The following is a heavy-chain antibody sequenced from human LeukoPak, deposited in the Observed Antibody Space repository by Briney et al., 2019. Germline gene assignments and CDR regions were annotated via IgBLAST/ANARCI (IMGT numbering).Heavy chain of an antibody. CDR3: ARGQYNYGLYAFDV. V-gene: IGHV4-59*01. J-gene: IGHJ3*01. CDR2: TFNSGST. Sequence: SETLSLTCSVSGGPISGFYWSWIRQPPGKGLEWIGYTFNSGSTTYNTSLKSRLTTSIDMSKNQLSLKLTSVTAADTALYYCARGQYNYGLYAFDVWGQGRVVTVSS. CDR1: GGPISGFY. D-gene: IGHD5-18*01.